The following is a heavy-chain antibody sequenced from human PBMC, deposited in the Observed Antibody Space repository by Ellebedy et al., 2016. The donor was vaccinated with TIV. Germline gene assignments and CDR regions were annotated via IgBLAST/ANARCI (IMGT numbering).Heavy chain of an antibody. Sequence: ASVKVSCKASGDTLTNHYVHWVRQATGQGPEWMGVIHPGGVYTDFAQKLQGRLTLTRDTSTSTVYMELTSLQSEDTAVYYCARESNVIMSGLHRGALDIWGEGTKVSVSS. D-gene: IGHD3-3*01. V-gene: IGHV1-46*01. J-gene: IGHJ3*02. CDR1: GDTLTNHY. CDR3: ARESNVIMSGLHRGALDI. CDR2: IHPGGVYT.